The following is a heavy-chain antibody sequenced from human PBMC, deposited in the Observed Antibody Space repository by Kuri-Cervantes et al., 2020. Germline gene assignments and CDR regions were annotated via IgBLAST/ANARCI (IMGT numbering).Heavy chain of an antibody. Sequence: SQTLSLTCAVYGGSFSGYYWSWIRQPPGKGLEWIGEINHSGSTNYNPSLKSRVTISVDTSKNQFSLKLSSVTAADTAVYYCARVPYDSSGYYQNYWYFDLWGRGTLVTVSS. CDR2: INHSGST. J-gene: IGHJ2*01. CDR1: GGSFSGYY. V-gene: IGHV4-34*01. D-gene: IGHD3-22*01. CDR3: ARVPYDSSGYYQNYWYFDL.